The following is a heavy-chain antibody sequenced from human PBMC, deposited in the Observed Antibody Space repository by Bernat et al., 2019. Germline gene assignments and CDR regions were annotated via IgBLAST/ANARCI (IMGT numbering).Heavy chain of an antibody. V-gene: IGHV3-72*01. CDR2: IRNKANSYTT. J-gene: IGHJ3*02. D-gene: IGHD4-11*01. CDR1: GFTFSDHY. Sequence: EVQLVESGGGLVQPGGSLRLSCVASGFTFSDHYMDWVRQAPGKGLEWVGRIRNKANSYTTECAASVKGRFIVSRDDSKNSLNLQMNSLKSEDTAVYYCTRGDYGKYVGISGAFDIWGQGTMVTVSS. CDR3: TRGDYGKYVGISGAFDI.